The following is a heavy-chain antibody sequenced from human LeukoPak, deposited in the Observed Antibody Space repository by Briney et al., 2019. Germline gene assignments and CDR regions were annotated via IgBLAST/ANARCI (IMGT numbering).Heavy chain of an antibody. Sequence: GGSLRLSCSASGFTFSMYAMHWVRQAPGKGLEYVSAISTSGGDTYDADSVRGRFTISRDNSKNTLYLQMSSLRAEDTAVYYCVKDRSVGSYYFDYWGQGTLVTVSS. V-gene: IGHV3-64D*06. CDR3: VKDRSVGSYYFDY. D-gene: IGHD1-26*01. CDR2: ISTSGGDT. CDR1: GFTFSMYA. J-gene: IGHJ4*02.